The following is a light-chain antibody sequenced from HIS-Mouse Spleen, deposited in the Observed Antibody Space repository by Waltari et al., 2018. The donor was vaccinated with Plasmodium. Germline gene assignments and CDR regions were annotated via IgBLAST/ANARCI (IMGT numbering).Light chain of an antibody. Sequence: SYELTQPSSVSVSPGQTARITCSGDVLAKNYARWFQQKPGQAPVLVICKDSERPSGIPERFSGSSSGTTVTLTISGAQVEDEADYYCYSAADNNLVFGGGTKLTVL. V-gene: IGLV3-27*01. J-gene: IGLJ3*02. CDR1: VLAKNY. CDR2: KDS. CDR3: YSAADNNLV.